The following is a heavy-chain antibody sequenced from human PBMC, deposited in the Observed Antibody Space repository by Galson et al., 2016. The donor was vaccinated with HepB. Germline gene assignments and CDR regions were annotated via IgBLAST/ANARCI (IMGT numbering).Heavy chain of an antibody. V-gene: IGHV3-7*03. CDR3: TRDGSGWSAY. CDR2: IDQYGSEK. D-gene: IGHD6-19*01. J-gene: IGHJ4*02. Sequence: SLRLSCAASGSTFSRYWMGWVRQAPVKGLEWVANIDQYGSEKYYVGSVMGRFTISRDNAKNSLYLQMGSLRAEDTALYYCTRDGSGWSAYWAQGTLVTVSS. CDR1: GSTFSRYW.